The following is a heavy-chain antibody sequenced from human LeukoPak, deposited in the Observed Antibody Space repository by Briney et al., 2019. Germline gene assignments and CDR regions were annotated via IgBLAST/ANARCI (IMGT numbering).Heavy chain of an antibody. D-gene: IGHD2-2*01. J-gene: IGHJ6*02. CDR2: IYYSGST. Sequence: SQTLSLTCTVSDGSISSGGYYWSWIRQHPGKGLEWIGYIYYSGSTYYNPSLKSRVTISVDTSKNQFSLKLSSVTAADTAVYYCARDLIVVVPAATYYYGTDVWGQGTTVTVSS. CDR1: DGSISSGGYY. V-gene: IGHV4-31*03. CDR3: ARDLIVVVPAATYYYGTDV.